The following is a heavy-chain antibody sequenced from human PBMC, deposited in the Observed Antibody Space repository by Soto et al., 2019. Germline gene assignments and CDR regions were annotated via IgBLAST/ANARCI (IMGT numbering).Heavy chain of an antibody. V-gene: IGHV4-39*01. CDR2: IYYSGST. CDR1: GGSISSSSYY. CDR3: ARGAYSSWSHPLAY. Sequence: PSGTLSLTCTVSGGSISSSSYYWGWIRQPPGKGLEWIGSIYYSGSTYYNPSLKSRVTISVDTSKNQFSLKLSSVTAADTAVYYCARGAYSSWSHPLAYWGQGTLVTVSS. J-gene: IGHJ4*02. D-gene: IGHD6-13*01.